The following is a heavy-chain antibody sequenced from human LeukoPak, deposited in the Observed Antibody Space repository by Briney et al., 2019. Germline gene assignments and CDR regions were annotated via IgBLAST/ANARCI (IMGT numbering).Heavy chain of an antibody. CDR3: ARSLRHRGYYDY. Sequence: PGGSLRLSCAASGFTFSSYSMNWVRQAPGKGLEWVSSISSSSSYIYYADSVKGRFTISRDNAKNSLYLQMNSLRAEDTAVYYCARSLRHRGYYDYWGQGTLVTVSS. J-gene: IGHJ4*02. V-gene: IGHV3-21*01. CDR2: ISSSSSYI. D-gene: IGHD5-24*01. CDR1: GFTFSSYS.